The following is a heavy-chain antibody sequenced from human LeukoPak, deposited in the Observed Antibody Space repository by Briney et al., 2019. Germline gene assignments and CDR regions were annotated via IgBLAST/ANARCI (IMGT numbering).Heavy chain of an antibody. CDR2: INPGGNKK. CDR1: GLMFNGYW. CDR3: ARGTVGAPGFDY. V-gene: IGHV3-74*01. D-gene: IGHD6-13*01. Sequence: GGSLRLSCAASGLMFNGYWMHWFRQVPGKGLVWVSEINPGGNKKNYADSVWGRFTVSRDNAKDTEYLQMDRVSVGDTAVYYCARGTVGAPGFDYWGQGTLVSVSS. J-gene: IGHJ4*02.